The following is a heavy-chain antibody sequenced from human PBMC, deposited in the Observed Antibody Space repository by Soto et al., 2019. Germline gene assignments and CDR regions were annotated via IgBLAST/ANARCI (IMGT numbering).Heavy chain of an antibody. CDR1: GGTFSSYA. CDR3: ARALTNYYGSGSYSLTNYYYGMDV. Sequence: SVKVSCKASGGTFSSYAISWVRQAPGQGLEWMGGIIPIFGTANYAQKFQGRVTITADESTSTAYMELSSLRSEDTAVYYCARALTNYYGSGSYSLTNYYYGMDVWGQGTTVTVSS. J-gene: IGHJ6*02. CDR2: IIPIFGTA. V-gene: IGHV1-69*13. D-gene: IGHD3-10*01.